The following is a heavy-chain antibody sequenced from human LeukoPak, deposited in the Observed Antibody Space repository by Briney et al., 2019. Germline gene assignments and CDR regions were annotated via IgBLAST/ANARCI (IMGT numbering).Heavy chain of an antibody. D-gene: IGHD4-17*01. J-gene: IGHJ4*02. CDR3: AKGGVYGDYYFDY. CDR2: ISGSGGDT. CDR1: GFPFSSYA. V-gene: IGHV3-23*01. Sequence: GGSLRLSCAASGFPFSSYAMSWVRQAPGKGMEWVSVISGSGGDTYYADSVKGRFTISGDNSKNTVYLQMNSLRAEDTALYYCAKGGVYGDYYFDYWGQGTLVTVSS.